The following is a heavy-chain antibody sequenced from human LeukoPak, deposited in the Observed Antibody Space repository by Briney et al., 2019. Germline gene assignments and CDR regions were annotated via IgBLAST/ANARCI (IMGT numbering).Heavy chain of an antibody. Sequence: GSLRLSCAASGFTFRSYWMSWVRQAPGKGLEWIGYIYYSGSTNYNPSLKSRVTISVDTSKNQFSLKLTSVTAADTAVYYCARDYGGNSYYFDYWGRGTLVTVSS. CDR1: GFTFRSYW. CDR2: IYYSGST. V-gene: IGHV4-59*12. D-gene: IGHD4-23*01. CDR3: ARDYGGNSYYFDY. J-gene: IGHJ4*02.